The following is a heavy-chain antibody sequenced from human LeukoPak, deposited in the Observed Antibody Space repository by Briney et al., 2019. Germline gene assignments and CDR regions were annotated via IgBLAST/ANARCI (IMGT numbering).Heavy chain of an antibody. CDR3: AREANTLKRVLRFLEGNWFDP. Sequence: PGGSLRLSCAASGFTFSSYAMHWVRQAPGKGLEWVAVISYDGSNKYYADSVKGRFTISRDNSKNTLYLQMNSLRAEDTAVYYCAREANTLKRVLRFLEGNWFDPWGQGTLVTVSS. J-gene: IGHJ5*02. CDR1: GFTFSSYA. CDR2: ISYDGSNK. V-gene: IGHV3-30-3*01. D-gene: IGHD3-3*01.